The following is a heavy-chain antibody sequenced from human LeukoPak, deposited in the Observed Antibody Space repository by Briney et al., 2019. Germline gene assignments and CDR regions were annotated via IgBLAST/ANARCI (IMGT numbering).Heavy chain of an antibody. V-gene: IGHV3-7*03. D-gene: IGHD3-16*01. CDR3: ARGGGLVV. Sequence: GGSLRLSCAASGFTFSSYWMNWARQAPGKGLEWVASINHNGNVNYYVDSVKGRFTISRDNAKNSLYLQMSNLRAEDTAVYFCARGGGLVVWGQGATVTVSS. CDR2: INHNGNVN. CDR1: GFTFSSYW. J-gene: IGHJ6*02.